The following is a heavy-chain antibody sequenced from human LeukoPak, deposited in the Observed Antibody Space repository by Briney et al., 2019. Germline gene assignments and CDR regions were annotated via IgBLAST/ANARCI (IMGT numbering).Heavy chain of an antibody. D-gene: IGHD6-13*01. CDR1: GFTSSRYW. J-gene: IGHJ4*02. Sequence: GGSLRLSCAASGFTSSRYWMSWMRQAPGKGLEWVANIKYDGYEEYYVDSVKGRFTISRDNAKKSLYLQLNSLRVEDTAVYYCKSGGAAPGSLDYWGQGTLVPVSP. CDR2: IKYDGYEE. CDR3: KSGGAAPGSLDY. V-gene: IGHV3-7*01.